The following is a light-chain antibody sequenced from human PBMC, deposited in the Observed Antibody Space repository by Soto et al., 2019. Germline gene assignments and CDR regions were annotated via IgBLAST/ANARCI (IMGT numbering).Light chain of an antibody. J-gene: IGKJ4*02. CDR3: QQYGSSSGT. CDR1: QSVSSSY. CDR2: RAS. Sequence: DIEMTQSPATLSLSVGERVTISCRASQSVSSSYLAWYQQKPGKAPRLLIYRASSRDSGVPERFSGSGSGTDFTLTISSLEPDDFAVYYCQQYGSSSGTFGGGTKVDIK. V-gene: IGKV3-20*01.